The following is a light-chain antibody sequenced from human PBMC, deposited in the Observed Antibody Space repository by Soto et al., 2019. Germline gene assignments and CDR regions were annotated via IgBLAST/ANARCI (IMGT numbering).Light chain of an antibody. V-gene: IGKV3-20*01. CDR3: QQYDNWPLT. CDR1: QSVSSSH. CDR2: GAS. J-gene: IGKJ4*01. Sequence: EIVLTQSPGTLSLSPGERATLSCRASQSVSSSHLAWYQQKPGQAPRLLIYGASSRATGIPDRFSGSGSGTDFTLTISSLQSEDFAVYYCQQYDNWPLTFGGGTKVEIK.